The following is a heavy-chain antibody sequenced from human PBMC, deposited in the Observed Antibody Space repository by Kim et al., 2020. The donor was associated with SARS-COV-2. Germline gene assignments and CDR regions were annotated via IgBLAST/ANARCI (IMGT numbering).Heavy chain of an antibody. CDR2: ISGSGGDT. V-gene: IGHV3-23*01. CDR3: AKDSCRQGWLHSL. D-gene: IGHD5-18*01. Sequence: GGSLRLSCAASGFTFSNYAMSWVRQAPGKGLEWVSSISGSGGDTYYADSVKGRFTISRDNSKNTLYVQMNSLRDEDTAMYYCAKDSCRQGWLHSLWGQGTLVTVSS. J-gene: IGHJ3*01. CDR1: GFTFSNYA.